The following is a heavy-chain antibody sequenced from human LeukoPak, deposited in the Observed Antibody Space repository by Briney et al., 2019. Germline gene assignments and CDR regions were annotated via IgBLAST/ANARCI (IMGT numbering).Heavy chain of an antibody. CDR1: GFTFSSYW. D-gene: IGHD4-17*01. Sequence: PGGSLRLSCAASGFTFSSYWRSWVRQAPGKGLEWVANIKQDGSEKYYVDSVKGRFTISRDNAKNSLYLQMNSLRAEDTAVYYCARSGYGDLLDYWGQGTLVTVSS. J-gene: IGHJ4*02. CDR3: ARSGYGDLLDY. V-gene: IGHV3-7*01. CDR2: IKQDGSEK.